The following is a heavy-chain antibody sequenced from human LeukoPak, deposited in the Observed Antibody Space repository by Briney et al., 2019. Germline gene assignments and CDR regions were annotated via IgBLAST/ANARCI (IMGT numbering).Heavy chain of an antibody. CDR1: GYTFSDYY. V-gene: IGHV1-2*02. CDR3: ARGYMVRGVMLEYYFDY. D-gene: IGHD3-10*01. CDR2: VNPNSGGT. J-gene: IGHJ4*02. Sequence: ASVKVSCKASGYTFSDYYIYWVRQAPGQGLEWMGWVNPNSGGTNYAQKFQGRVTMTRDTSISTAYMELSRLRSDDTAVYYCARGYMVRGVMLEYYFDYWGQGTLVTVSS.